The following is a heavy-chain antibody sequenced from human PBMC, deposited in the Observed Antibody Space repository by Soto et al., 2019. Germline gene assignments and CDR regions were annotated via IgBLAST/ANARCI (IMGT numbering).Heavy chain of an antibody. J-gene: IGHJ4*02. Sequence: SETLSLTCTVSGGSISSSSYYWGWIRQPPGKGLEWIGSIYYSGSTYYNPSLKSRVTISVDTSKNQFSLKLSSVTAADTAVYYCARQGVAATAADFDYWGQGTLVTVSS. D-gene: IGHD2-15*01. CDR3: ARQGVAATAADFDY. V-gene: IGHV4-39*01. CDR2: IYYSGST. CDR1: GGSISSSSYY.